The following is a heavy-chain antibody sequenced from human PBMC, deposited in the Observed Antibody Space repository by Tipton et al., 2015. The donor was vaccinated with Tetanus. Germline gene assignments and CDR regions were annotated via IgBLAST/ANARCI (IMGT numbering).Heavy chain of an antibody. Sequence: LVQSGGEVKKPGESLKISCKGSGYIFNNYWIGWVRQKPGKGLEWMGIIYPGDSDTRYSPSFQGQVTISVDKSINTAYLQWSSLKASDTSMFYCARAHCTDGVCNFDFWGQGALVTDTS. J-gene: IGHJ4*02. CDR1: GYIFNNYW. D-gene: IGHD2-8*01. V-gene: IGHV5-51*01. CDR3: ARAHCTDGVCNFDF. CDR2: IYPGDSDT.